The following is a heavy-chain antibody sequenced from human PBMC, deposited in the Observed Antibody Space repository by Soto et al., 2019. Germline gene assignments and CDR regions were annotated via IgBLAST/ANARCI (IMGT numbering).Heavy chain of an antibody. D-gene: IGHD4-17*01. CDR3: ARDASYHDYGGNDSYYFDY. J-gene: IGHJ4*02. CDR2: IYYSGST. CDR1: GGSISSGGYY. Sequence: SETLSLTCTVSGGSISSGGYYWSWIRQHPGKGLEWIGYIYYSGSTYYNPSLKSRVTISVDTSKNQFSLKLSSVTAADTAVYYCARDASYHDYGGNDSYYFDYWGQGTLVTVSS. V-gene: IGHV4-31*03.